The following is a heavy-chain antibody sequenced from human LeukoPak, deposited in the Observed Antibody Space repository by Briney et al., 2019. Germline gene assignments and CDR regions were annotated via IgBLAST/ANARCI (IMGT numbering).Heavy chain of an antibody. CDR2: INPNSGGT. V-gene: IGHV1-2*02. CDR1: GYTFTGYY. D-gene: IGHD7-27*01. CDR3: AREPAIKLGGLDY. J-gene: IGHJ4*02. Sequence: ASVKVSCKASGYTFTGYYMHWVRQAPGQGLEWMGWINPNSGGTNYAQKFQGRVTMTRDTSISTAYMELSRLRSDDTAVYYCAREPAIKLGGLDYWGQGTLVTVSS.